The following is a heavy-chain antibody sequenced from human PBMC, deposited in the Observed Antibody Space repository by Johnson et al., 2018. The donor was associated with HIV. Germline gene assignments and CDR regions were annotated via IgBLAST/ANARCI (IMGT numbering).Heavy chain of an antibody. CDR3: TTEYNWNDKGGAFDI. Sequence: QVQLVESGGGVVRPGGSLRLACAASGFTFSSYAMHWVRRAPGKGLEWVAVISYDGSNKYYADSVKDRFTISRDNSKNTLYLQMNSLKTEDTAVYYCTTEYNWNDKGGAFDIWGQGTMVTVSS. D-gene: IGHD1-1*01. J-gene: IGHJ3*02. V-gene: IGHV3-30*04. CDR2: ISYDGSNK. CDR1: GFTFSSYA.